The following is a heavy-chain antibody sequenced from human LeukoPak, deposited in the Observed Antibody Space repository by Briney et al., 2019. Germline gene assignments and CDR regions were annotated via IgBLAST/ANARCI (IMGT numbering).Heavy chain of an antibody. D-gene: IGHD3-22*01. V-gene: IGHV3-48*01. CDR1: GFTFSSYS. CDR3: ARSSGYPYSDY. CDR2: IGGSSSPM. Sequence: GGSLRLSCAASGFTFSSYSVSWVRQAPGKGLEWLSYIGGSSSPMYYADSVKGRFTISRDNAKNSLYLQMNSLRVEDTAVYYCARSSGYPYSDYWGQGTLVTVSS. J-gene: IGHJ4*02.